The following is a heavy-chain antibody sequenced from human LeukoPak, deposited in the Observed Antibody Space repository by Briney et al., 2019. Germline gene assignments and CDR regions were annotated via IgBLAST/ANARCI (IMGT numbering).Heavy chain of an antibody. CDR2: ISGSGGGK. J-gene: IGHJ3*02. V-gene: IGHV3-23*01. Sequence: GGSLRLSCAASGFTFSSYAMSWVRQAPGKGLEWVSAISGSGGGKYYTDSMKGLFTTSRDTTKNSLYMQMNSLRAEDTAVYCCVKDLRTLDAFDIWGQGTMVTVSS. CDR3: VKDLRTLDAFDI. CDR1: GFTFSSYA.